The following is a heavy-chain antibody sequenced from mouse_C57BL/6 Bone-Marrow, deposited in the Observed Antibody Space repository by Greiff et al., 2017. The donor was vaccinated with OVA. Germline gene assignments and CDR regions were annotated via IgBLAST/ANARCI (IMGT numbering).Heavy chain of an antibody. Sequence: QVQLKQSGAELVKPGASVKLSCKASGYTFTSYWMHWVKQRPGQGLEWIGMIHPNSGSTNYNEKFKSKATLTVDKSSSTAYMQLSSLTSEDSAVYYCARVRLRYPRVWGTGTTVTVSS. CDR2: IHPNSGST. V-gene: IGHV1-64*01. CDR1: GYTFTSYW. D-gene: IGHD1-1*01. J-gene: IGHJ1*03. CDR3: ARVRLRYPRV.